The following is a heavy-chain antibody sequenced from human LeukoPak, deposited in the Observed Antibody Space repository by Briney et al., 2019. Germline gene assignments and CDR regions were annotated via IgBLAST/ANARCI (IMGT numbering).Heavy chain of an antibody. D-gene: IGHD2-15*01. V-gene: IGHV3-9*03. Sequence: GRSLRLSCAASGFTFDDYALHWVRQAPGEGLEWVSGISWNSGSIGYADSVKGRFTISRDNAKNSLYLQMNSLRAEDMALYYCAKEYCSGGSCYRGAFDIWGQGTMVTVSS. CDR2: ISWNSGSI. J-gene: IGHJ3*02. CDR3: AKEYCSGGSCYRGAFDI. CDR1: GFTFDDYA.